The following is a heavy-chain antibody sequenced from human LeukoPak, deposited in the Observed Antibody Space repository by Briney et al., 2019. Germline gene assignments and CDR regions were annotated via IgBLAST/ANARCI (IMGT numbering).Heavy chain of an antibody. CDR2: ISSSTSYI. Sequence: GGSLRLSCAASGFTFSSYSMNWVRQAPGKGLEWVSSISSSTSYIYYADSVKGRFTISRDNAKNSLYLQMNSPRAEDTAVYYCARSYSSGWYYFDYWGQGTLVTVSS. D-gene: IGHD6-19*01. CDR1: GFTFSSYS. V-gene: IGHV3-21*06. J-gene: IGHJ4*02. CDR3: ARSYSSGWYYFDY.